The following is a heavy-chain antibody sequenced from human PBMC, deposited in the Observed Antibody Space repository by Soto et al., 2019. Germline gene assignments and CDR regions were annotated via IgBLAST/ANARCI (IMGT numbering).Heavy chain of an antibody. CDR2: ISATGGSA. CDR3: TSDSITADVGPRPIGYFDL. CDR1: GFSFSTYA. V-gene: IGHV3-23*01. D-gene: IGHD2-21*01. Sequence: EVQLLESGGGLVQPGGSLRLSCAASGFSFSTYAMAWVRQAPGKGLDWVSLISATGGSAYYADSVKGRFTISRDNSKNILHLQLNSLRAEDTALYYCTSDSITADVGPRPIGYFDLWGRGTLVTVSA. J-gene: IGHJ2*01.